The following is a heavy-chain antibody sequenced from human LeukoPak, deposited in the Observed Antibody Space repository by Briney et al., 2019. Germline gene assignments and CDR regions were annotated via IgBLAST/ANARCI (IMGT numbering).Heavy chain of an antibody. CDR1: GFTFSSYG. D-gene: IGHD3-10*01. CDR3: AKPELLWFGEFNYDY. CDR2: IRYDGSNK. Sequence: GGSLRLSCAASGFTFSSYGMHWVRQAPGKGLEWVAFIRYDGSNKYYTDSVKGRFTISRDHSKNTLYLQMNSLRAEDTAVYYCAKPELLWFGEFNYDYWGQGTLVTVSS. V-gene: IGHV3-30*02. J-gene: IGHJ4*02.